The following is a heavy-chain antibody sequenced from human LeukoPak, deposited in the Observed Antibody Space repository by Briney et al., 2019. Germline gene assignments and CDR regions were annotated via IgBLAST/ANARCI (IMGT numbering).Heavy chain of an antibody. CDR3: ASSYDSSGYDIDY. V-gene: IGHV1-69*04. CDR2: IIPILGIA. D-gene: IGHD3-22*01. Sequence: SVKVSCKASGGTFSSYAISWVRQAPGQGLEWMGRIIPILGIANYAQKFQGRVTITADKSTSTAYMELSSLRSEDTAVYYCASSYDSSGYDIDYWGQGTLVTVSS. J-gene: IGHJ4*02. CDR1: GGTFSSYA.